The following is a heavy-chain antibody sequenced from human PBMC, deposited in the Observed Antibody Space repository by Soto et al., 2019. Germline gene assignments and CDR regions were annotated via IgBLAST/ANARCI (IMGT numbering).Heavy chain of an antibody. CDR2: ISYDGSNK. J-gene: IGHJ6*02. Sequence: PGGSLRLSCAASGFSFSTYGMHWVRQAPGKGLEWVAVISYDGSNKYYADSVKGRFTISRDNSKNTLYLQMNSLRAEDTAVYYCAKDWGSEWELWSRAPYYYYYGMDVWGQGTTVTVSS. CDR1: GFSFSTYG. CDR3: AKDWGSEWELWSRAPYYYYYGMDV. V-gene: IGHV3-30*18. D-gene: IGHD1-26*01.